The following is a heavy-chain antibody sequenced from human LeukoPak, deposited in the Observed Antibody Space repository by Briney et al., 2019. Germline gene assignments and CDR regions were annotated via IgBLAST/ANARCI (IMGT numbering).Heavy chain of an antibody. CDR3: ARGPKSMVRGVGDAFDI. Sequence: PGGSLRLSCAASGFTFDDYAMHWVRQATGKGLEWVSAIGTAGDTYYPGSVKGRFTISRENAKNSLYLQMNSLGAGDTAVYYCARGPKSMVRGVGDAFDIWGQGTMVTVSS. D-gene: IGHD3-10*01. V-gene: IGHV3-13*01. CDR1: GFTFDDYA. CDR2: IGTAGDT. J-gene: IGHJ3*02.